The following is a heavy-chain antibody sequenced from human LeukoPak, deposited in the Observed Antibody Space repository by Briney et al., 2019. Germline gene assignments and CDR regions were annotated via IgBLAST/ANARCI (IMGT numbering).Heavy chain of an antibody. Sequence: PGGSLRLSCVASGFTFSDYFIIWVRQAPGKGLEWIAYISNGGGTTYYTDSVQGRFTVSRDNAKNSVYLQMNNLRAEDTALYYCARGKTAAAGAFDYWGQGTLVTVSS. CDR1: GFTFSDYF. V-gene: IGHV3-11*04. CDR2: ISNGGGTT. D-gene: IGHD6-13*01. J-gene: IGHJ4*02. CDR3: ARGKTAAAGAFDY.